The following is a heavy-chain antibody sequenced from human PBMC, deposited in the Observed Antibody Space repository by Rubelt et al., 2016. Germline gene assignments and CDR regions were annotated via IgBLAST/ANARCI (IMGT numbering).Heavy chain of an antibody. CDR3: ARVWTVAY. Sequence: SAYNGNTYYAQKLQGRVTMTTDTSTSTAYMELRSLRSDDTAVYYCARVWTVAYWGQGTLVTVSS. J-gene: IGHJ4*02. V-gene: IGHV1-18*01. D-gene: IGHD3/OR15-3a*01. CDR2: SAYNGNT.